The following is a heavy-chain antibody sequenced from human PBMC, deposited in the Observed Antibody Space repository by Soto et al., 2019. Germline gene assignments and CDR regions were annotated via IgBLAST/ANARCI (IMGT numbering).Heavy chain of an antibody. CDR2: MNPNSGNT. CDR1: GYTFTCYD. J-gene: IGHJ4*02. Sequence: ASVKVSCKASGYTFTCYDINWVRQATGQGLEWMGWMNPNSGNTGYAQKFQGRVTMTRNTSISTAYMELSSLRSEDTAVYYCARFRKELVLFYFEYWGQGTLVTVSS. V-gene: IGHV1-8*01. CDR3: ARFRKELVLFYFEY. D-gene: IGHD6-6*01.